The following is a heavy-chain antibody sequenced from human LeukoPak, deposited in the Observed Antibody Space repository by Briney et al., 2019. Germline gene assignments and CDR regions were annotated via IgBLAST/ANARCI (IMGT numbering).Heavy chain of an antibody. D-gene: IGHD2-21*02. J-gene: IGHJ4*02. CDR3: AKAPEHIVVVTATHFDY. V-gene: IGHV3-23*01. Sequence: GGSLRLSCAASGFTFSSYAMSWVRQAPGKGLEWVSAISGSGGSTYYADSVKGRFTISRDNSKNTLYLQMNSLRAEDTAVYYCAKAPEHIVVVTATHFDYWGQGTLVTVSS. CDR1: GFTFSSYA. CDR2: ISGSGGST.